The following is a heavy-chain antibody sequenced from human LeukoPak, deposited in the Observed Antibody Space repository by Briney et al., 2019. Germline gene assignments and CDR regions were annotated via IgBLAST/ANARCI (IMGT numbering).Heavy chain of an antibody. CDR3: ARDFPYDDYGDFDY. V-gene: IGHV3-21*01. J-gene: IGHJ4*02. D-gene: IGHD4-17*01. CDR1: GFTFSSYS. Sequence: GGSLRLSCAASGFTFSSYSMNWVRQAPGKGLEWVSSISSSSSYIYYADSVKGRFTISRDNAKNSLYLQMNSLRAEDTAVYYCARDFPYDDYGDFDYWGQGTLVTVSS. CDR2: ISSSSSYI.